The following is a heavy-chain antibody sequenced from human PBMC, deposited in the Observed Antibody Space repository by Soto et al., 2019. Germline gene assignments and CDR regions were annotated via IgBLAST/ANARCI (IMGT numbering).Heavy chain of an antibody. CDR1: GGFVSSGNYY. Sequence: QVQLQQWGAGLLKPSETLSLTCAVSGGFVSSGNYYWSWIRQPPGKGLEWFGEMSNRGGTHSNPSLKSRVTISVDTSKNQFSLKMTAVTAADTALYYCARVERGTTTTVVDAFDIWGPGTMVTVSS. D-gene: IGHD4-4*01. CDR3: ARVERGTTTTVVDAFDI. J-gene: IGHJ3*02. V-gene: IGHV4-34*01. CDR2: MSNRGGT.